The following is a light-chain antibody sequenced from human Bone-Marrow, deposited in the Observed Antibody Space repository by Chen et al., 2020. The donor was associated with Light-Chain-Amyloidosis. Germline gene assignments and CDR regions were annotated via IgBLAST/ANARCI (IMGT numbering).Light chain of an antibody. V-gene: IGLV3-21*04. CDR1: KIGIKS. CDR2: YDT. CDR3: QVWDGLLDHVV. Sequence: SYVLTQPPSVSVAPGETATLTCGGNKIGIKSVHWYHQKPGQAPVLVVYYDTERPSGIPVRFSGSNSGNTATLTISRVEAGDEADDYCQVWDGLLDHVVFGGGTRLTVL. J-gene: IGLJ2*01.